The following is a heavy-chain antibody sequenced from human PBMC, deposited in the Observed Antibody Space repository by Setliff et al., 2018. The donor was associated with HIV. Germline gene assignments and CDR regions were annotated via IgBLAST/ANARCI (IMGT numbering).Heavy chain of an antibody. CDR1: GFTFSDYY. CDR2: ISSSGSTI. Sequence: GSLRLSCAASGFTFSDYYMSWIRQAPGKGLEWVSYISSSGSTIYYADSVKGRFTISRDNAKNSLYLQMNSLRSEDTALYYCAKSPNRYSPLDWFDPWGQGTLVTVSS. V-gene: IGHV3-11*01. J-gene: IGHJ5*02. D-gene: IGHD5-18*01. CDR3: AKSPNRYSPLDWFDP.